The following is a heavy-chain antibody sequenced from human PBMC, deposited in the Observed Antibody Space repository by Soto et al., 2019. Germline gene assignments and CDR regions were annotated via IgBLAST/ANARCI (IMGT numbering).Heavy chain of an antibody. CDR1: GFPLSARGVG. CDR3: AHSPWGAAPDY. CDR2: IYWNDDN. Sequence: QITLKESGPTLVKPTETLTLTCTVSGFPLSARGVGVGWIRQPPGKALEWLAIIYWNDDNRYSPSLKSRLTITKDTSKNQVVLSMTNTDPVDTAKYYCAHSPWGAAPDYWGQGTLVTVSS. V-gene: IGHV2-5*01. D-gene: IGHD3-16*01. J-gene: IGHJ4*02.